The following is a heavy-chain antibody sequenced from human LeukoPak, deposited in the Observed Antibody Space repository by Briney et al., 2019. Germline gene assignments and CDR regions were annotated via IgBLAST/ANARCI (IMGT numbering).Heavy chain of an antibody. CDR2: ISPKNGNT. D-gene: IGHD5-24*01. CDR3: ATRVEMATMGYFDY. CDR1: GYTFTTYD. Sequence: ASVKVSCKASGYTFTTYDVNWVRQATGQGLEWMGWISPKNGNTGYAQKFQGRLTVTTDESMSTAYMDLSSLRSEDTAVYYCATRVEMATMGYFDYWGPGTLVAVSS. J-gene: IGHJ4*02. V-gene: IGHV1-8*03.